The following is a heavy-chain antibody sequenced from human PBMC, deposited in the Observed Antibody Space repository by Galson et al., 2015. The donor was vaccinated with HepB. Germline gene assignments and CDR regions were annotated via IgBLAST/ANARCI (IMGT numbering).Heavy chain of an antibody. J-gene: IGHJ2*01. Sequence: ETLSLTCTVSGGSISSYYWSWIRQPPGKGLEWIGYIYYSGSTNYNPSLKSRVTISVDTSKNQFSLKLSSVTAADTAVYYCARHKGGDYYDSSGYYPYWYFDLWGRGTLVTVSS. CDR3: ARHKGGDYYDSSGYYPYWYFDL. D-gene: IGHD3-22*01. CDR1: GGSISSYY. CDR2: IYYSGST. V-gene: IGHV4-59*08.